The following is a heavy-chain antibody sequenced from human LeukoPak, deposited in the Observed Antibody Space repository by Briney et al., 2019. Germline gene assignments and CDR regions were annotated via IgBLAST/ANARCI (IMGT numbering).Heavy chain of an antibody. V-gene: IGHV1-3*01. CDR2: INAGNGNT. D-gene: IGHD3-10*01. J-gene: IGHJ4*02. Sequence: ASVKVSCKASGYTFTSYYMHWVRQAPGQRLEWMGWINAGNGNTKYSQKFQGRVTITRDTSASTAYMELSSLRSEDTAVYYCARESGTMVRGVNPFDYWGQGTLVTVSS. CDR1: GYTFTSYY. CDR3: ARESGTMVRGVNPFDY.